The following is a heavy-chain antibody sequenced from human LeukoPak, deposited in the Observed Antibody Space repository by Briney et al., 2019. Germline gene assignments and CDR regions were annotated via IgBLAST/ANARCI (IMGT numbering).Heavy chain of an antibody. CDR1: GGSFSGYY. CDR2: INHSGST. CDR3: ARGAPSRTRPTPFDY. V-gene: IGHV4-34*01. D-gene: IGHD1-14*01. Sequence: SETLSLTCAAYGGSFSGYYWSWIRQPPGKGLEWIGEINHSGSTNYNPSLKSRVTISVDTSKNQFSLKLSSVTAADTAVYYCARGAPSRTRPTPFDYWGQGTLVTVSS. J-gene: IGHJ4*02.